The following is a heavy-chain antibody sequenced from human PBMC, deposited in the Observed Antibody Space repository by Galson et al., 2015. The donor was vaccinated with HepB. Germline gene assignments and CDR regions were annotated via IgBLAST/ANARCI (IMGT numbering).Heavy chain of an antibody. CDR1: GGTFSSYT. CDR2: IIPILGIA. Sequence: SVKVSCKASGGTFSSYTISWVRQAPGQGLEWMGRIIPILGIANYAQKFQGRVTITADKSTSTAYMELSSLRSEDTAVYYCARAHDGDYGDYEVWTGGMDVWGQGTTVTVSS. J-gene: IGHJ6*02. V-gene: IGHV1-69*02. CDR3: ARAHDGDYGDYEVWTGGMDV. D-gene: IGHD4-17*01.